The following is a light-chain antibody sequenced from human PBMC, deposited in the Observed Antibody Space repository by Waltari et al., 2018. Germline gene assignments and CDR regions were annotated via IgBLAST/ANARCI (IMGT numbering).Light chain of an antibody. J-gene: IGLJ2*01. CDR1: SSDVGSYNL. V-gene: IGLV2-23*02. CDR2: EVS. CDR3: CSYAGSSVV. Sequence: QSALTQPASVSGSPGQSITISCTGTSSDVGSYNLVSWYQQHPGKAPKLMLYEVSKRPSGVSTRFAVAESGNTASLTISGLQAEDEADYYGCSYAGSSVVFGGGTKLTVL.